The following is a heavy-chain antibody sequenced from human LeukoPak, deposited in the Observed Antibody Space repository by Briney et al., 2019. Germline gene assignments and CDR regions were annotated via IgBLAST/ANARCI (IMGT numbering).Heavy chain of an antibody. D-gene: IGHD3-10*01. V-gene: IGHV4-39*02. CDR2: IYYSGST. Sequence: SETLSLTCTVSGGSISSSSYYWGWIRQPPGKGLEWIGSIYYSGSTYYNPSLKSRVTISVDTSKNQFSLKLSSVTAADTAVYYCARDPRGPGGDYWGQGTLVTVSS. CDR3: ARDPRGPGGDY. CDR1: GGSISSSSYY. J-gene: IGHJ4*02.